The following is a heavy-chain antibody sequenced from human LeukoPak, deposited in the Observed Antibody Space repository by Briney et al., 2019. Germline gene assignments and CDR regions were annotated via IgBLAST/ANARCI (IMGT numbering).Heavy chain of an antibody. CDR3: ARPVETGTTGYYYSMDV. CDR2: ISAYNGNT. CDR1: GYTFTSYG. J-gene: IGHJ6*02. V-gene: IGHV1-18*01. Sequence: GASVKVSCKASGYTFTSYGISWVRQAPGQGLEWVGWISAYNGNTNYAQKLQGRVTMTTDTSTSTAYMELRSLRSDDTAVYYCARPVETGTTGYYYSMDVWGQGTTVTVSS. D-gene: IGHD1-1*01.